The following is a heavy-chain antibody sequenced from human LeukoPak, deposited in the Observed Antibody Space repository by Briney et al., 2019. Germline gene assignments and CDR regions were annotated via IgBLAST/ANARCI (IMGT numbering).Heavy chain of an antibody. D-gene: IGHD6-6*01. CDR1: GFTSSCYS. CDR2: ISSSSSCI. V-gene: IGHV3-21*01. CDR3: ARDRYSSSAGLYDY. J-gene: IGHJ4*02. Sequence: GGSLRLSCAASGFTSSCYSMSWGRQAPGEGQEWGFSISSSSSCIYYADSVKGRSTISRDNTKNSLYLQMNSLRAEDTAVYYCARDRYSSSAGLYDYWGQGTLVTVSS.